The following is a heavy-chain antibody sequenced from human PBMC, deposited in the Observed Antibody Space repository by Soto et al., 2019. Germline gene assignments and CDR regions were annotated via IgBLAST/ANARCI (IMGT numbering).Heavy chain of an antibody. J-gene: IGHJ3*02. CDR2: IGTTGDT. Sequence: ESVGGLVQPGGSLRLSCEASGFKFRVYDMHWVRQPAGKGLEWVSAIGTTGDTYYSGSVRGRFTISRDDAESSLYLRLNSLTVGDTAVYYCARGSRLGSGSLRPGPSDIFDIWGQGTTVTVSS. CDR3: ARGSRLGSGSLRPGPSDIFDI. V-gene: IGHV3-13*04. CDR1: GFKFRVYD. D-gene: IGHD3-10*01.